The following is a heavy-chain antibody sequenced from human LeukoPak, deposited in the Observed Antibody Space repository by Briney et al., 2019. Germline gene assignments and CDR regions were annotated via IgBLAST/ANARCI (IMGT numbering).Heavy chain of an antibody. CDR1: GGTFSSYA. CDR3: ARSLRSGSYAFDY. J-gene: IGHJ4*02. V-gene: IGHV1-69*01. D-gene: IGHD1-26*01. CDR2: IIPIFGTA. Sequence: SVKVSCKASGGTFSSYAISWVRQAPGQGLEWMGGIIPIFGTANYAQKFQGRVTITADESTSTAYMEMSSLRSEDTAVYYCARSLRSGSYAFDYWGQGTLVTVSS.